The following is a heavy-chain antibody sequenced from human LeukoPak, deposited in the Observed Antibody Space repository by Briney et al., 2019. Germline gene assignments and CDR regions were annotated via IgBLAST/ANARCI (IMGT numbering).Heavy chain of an antibody. Sequence: ASVKVSCKASGYTFTGYYMHWVRQAPGQGLEWMGWINPNSGGTNYAQKFQGRVTMTRDTSISTAYMELSRLRSDDTAVYYCARQVVPAAIFDAFDIWGQGTMVTVSS. CDR2: INPNSGGT. CDR3: ARQVVPAAIFDAFDI. J-gene: IGHJ3*02. D-gene: IGHD2-2*02. V-gene: IGHV1-2*02. CDR1: GYTFTGYY.